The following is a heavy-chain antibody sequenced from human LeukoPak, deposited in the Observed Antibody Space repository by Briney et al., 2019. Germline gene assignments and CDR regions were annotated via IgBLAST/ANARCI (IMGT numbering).Heavy chain of an antibody. CDR1: GGSFSGYY. CDR2: INHSGST. V-gene: IGHV4-34*01. CDR3: AGGLRSDPDAFDI. Sequence: SETLSLTCAVYGGSFSGYYWSWIRQPPGKGLEWIGEINHSGSTNYNPSLKSRVTISVDTSKNQFSLKLSSVTAADTAVYYCAGGLRSDPDAFDIWGQGTMVTVSS. J-gene: IGHJ3*02.